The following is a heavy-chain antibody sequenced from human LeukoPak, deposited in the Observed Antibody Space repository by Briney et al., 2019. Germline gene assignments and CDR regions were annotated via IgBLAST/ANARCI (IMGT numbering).Heavy chain of an antibody. CDR3: ASGAIVEVPAAPWDLDY. J-gene: IGHJ4*02. Sequence: GASVKVSCKASGGTFSSYAISWVRQAPGQGLEWMGGIIPIFGTANYAQKFQGRVTITTDESTSTAYMELSSLRSEDTAVYYCASGAIVEVPAAPWDLDYWGQGTLVTVSS. CDR2: IIPIFGTA. V-gene: IGHV1-69*05. D-gene: IGHD2-2*01. CDR1: GGTFSSYA.